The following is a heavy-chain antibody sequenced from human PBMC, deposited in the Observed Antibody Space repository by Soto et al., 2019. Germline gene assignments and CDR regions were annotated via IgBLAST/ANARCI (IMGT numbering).Heavy chain of an antibody. D-gene: IGHD2-2*01. Sequence: SETLSLTCTVSGDSISSGTYYWSWIRQHPGKGLEWIGYIYYSGSTYYSPSLKSRLTISVDTSQNQFSLKLSSVTAADTAVYYCARGGFCSSTSCRSYFDSWGQGTLVT. V-gene: IGHV4-31*03. CDR3: ARGGFCSSTSCRSYFDS. CDR1: GDSISSGTYY. CDR2: IYYSGST. J-gene: IGHJ4*02.